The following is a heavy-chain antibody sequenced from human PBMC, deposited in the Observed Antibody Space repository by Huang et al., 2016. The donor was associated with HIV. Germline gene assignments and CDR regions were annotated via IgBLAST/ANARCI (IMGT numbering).Heavy chain of an antibody. J-gene: IGHJ4*02. CDR3: ARSEVLVTAVPFDH. CDR2: IYPADSDT. V-gene: IGHV5-51*03. CDR1: GYSFTNYW. D-gene: IGHD2-21*02. Sequence: EVQLVQSEAEVKKPGESLKISCRGSGYSFTNYWIGWVRQRPGEGLEWIGVIYPADSDTRYSPSCQGQVTFSADKSTRTAYLQWSSLQASDTAIYYCARSEVLVTAVPFDHWGQGTLVTVSS.